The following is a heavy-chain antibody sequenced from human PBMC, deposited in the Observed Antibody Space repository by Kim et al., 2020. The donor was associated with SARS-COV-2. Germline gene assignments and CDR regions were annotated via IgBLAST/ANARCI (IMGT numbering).Heavy chain of an antibody. CDR2: ISWNSGSI. CDR1: GFTFDDYA. D-gene: IGHD3-22*01. J-gene: IGHJ1*01. CDR3: AKDASDYYDSSPRFQH. V-gene: IGHV3-9*01. Sequence: GGSLRLSCAASGFTFDDYAMHWVRQAPGKGLEWVSGISWNSGSIGYADSVKGRFTISRDNAKNSLYLQMNSLRAEDTALYYCAKDASDYYDSSPRFQHWGQGTLVTVSS.